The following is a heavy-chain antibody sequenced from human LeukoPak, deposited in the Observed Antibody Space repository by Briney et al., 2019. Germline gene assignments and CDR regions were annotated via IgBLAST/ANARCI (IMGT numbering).Heavy chain of an antibody. CDR3: AKEGRYSSSWQYYFDY. CDR1: GFTFSSYG. V-gene: IGHV3-23*01. Sequence: WGSLSLSCAASGFTFSSYGMNWVRQAPGKGLEWVSTISGSGGSTYYAGSVKGRFTISRDNSKNTLYLQMNSLRVEDTAVYYCAKEGRYSSSWQYYFDYWGQGTLVTVSS. CDR2: ISGSGGST. J-gene: IGHJ4*02. D-gene: IGHD6-13*01.